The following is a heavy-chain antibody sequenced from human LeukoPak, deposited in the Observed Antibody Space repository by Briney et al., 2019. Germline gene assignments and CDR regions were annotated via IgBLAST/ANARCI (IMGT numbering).Heavy chain of an antibody. CDR2: IYTRGST. J-gene: IGHJ4*02. CDR1: GGSISSYY. V-gene: IGHV4-4*07. CDR3: ARRSDTAMVTGFDY. Sequence: SETLSLTCTVSGGSISSYYWSWIRQPAGKGLEWMGRIYTRGSTNYNPYLKSRVTMSVDTSKNQFSLKLSSVTAADTAVYYCARRSDTAMVTGFDYWGQGTLVTVSS. D-gene: IGHD5-18*01.